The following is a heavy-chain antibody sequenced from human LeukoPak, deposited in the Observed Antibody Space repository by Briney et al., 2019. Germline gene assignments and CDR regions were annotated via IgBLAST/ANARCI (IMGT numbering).Heavy chain of an antibody. Sequence: GGSLRLSCAASGFTFSSYWMSWVRQAPGKGLEWVANIKQDGSEKYYVDSVKGRSTISRDNAKNSLYLQMNSLRAEDTAVYYCARDSSRNDFWSGYYPDWLDPWGQGTLVTVSS. V-gene: IGHV3-7*03. CDR1: GFTFSSYW. CDR3: ARDSSRNDFWSGYYPDWLDP. J-gene: IGHJ5*02. CDR2: IKQDGSEK. D-gene: IGHD3-3*01.